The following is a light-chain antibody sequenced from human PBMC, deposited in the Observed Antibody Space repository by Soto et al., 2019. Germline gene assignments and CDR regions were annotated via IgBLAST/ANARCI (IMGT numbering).Light chain of an antibody. Sequence: QSVLTQPASVCGSPGKWITISCTGTRRDVGTYNYVSCYQHPGGKAPKLIIYEVSNRPSGVSNRFSGSKSGSTASLTISGLQAEDEADYHCTSYTRDTALGFGTGTKVTVL. V-gene: IGLV2-14*01. J-gene: IGLJ1*01. CDR1: RRDVGTYNY. CDR2: EVS. CDR3: TSYTRDTALG.